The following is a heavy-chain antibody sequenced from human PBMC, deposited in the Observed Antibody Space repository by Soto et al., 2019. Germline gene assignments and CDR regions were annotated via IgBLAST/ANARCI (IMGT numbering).Heavy chain of an antibody. D-gene: IGHD3-10*01. CDR3: ARQGAYGSGPPED. CDR2: IYYSGST. J-gene: IGHJ4*02. Sequence: QVQLQESGPGLVKPSETLSLTCTVSGGSISSYYWSWIRQHPGKGLEWIGYIYYSGSTNYNPYLKSRITISVDTSKHQYSLRLSAVTAADTAVYDCARQGAYGSGPPEDWGQGTLVTVSS. CDR1: GGSISSYY. V-gene: IGHV4-59*01.